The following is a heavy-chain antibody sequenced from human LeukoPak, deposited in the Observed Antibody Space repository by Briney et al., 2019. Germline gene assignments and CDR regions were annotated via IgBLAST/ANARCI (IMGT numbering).Heavy chain of an antibody. CDR3: ARGTHQDYFGSGSYLFDY. V-gene: IGHV3-23*01. Sequence: GGSLRLSCPASGFSFDISAMGWVRQAPGKGLEWVSLISSNGGFTYYADSVKGRFTISRDNSKNTLYLQMNSLRAEDTAVYYCARGTHQDYFGSGSYLFDYWGQGTLVTVSS. J-gene: IGHJ4*02. D-gene: IGHD3-10*01. CDR2: ISSNGGFT. CDR1: GFSFDISA.